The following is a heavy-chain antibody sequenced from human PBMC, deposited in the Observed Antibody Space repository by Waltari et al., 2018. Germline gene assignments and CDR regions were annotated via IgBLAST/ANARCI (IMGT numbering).Heavy chain of an antibody. CDR1: GFTFSSYD. J-gene: IGHJ3*02. Sequence: EVQLVESGGGLVQPGGSLRLSCAASGFTFSSYDMHWVRQATGKGLEWVSAIGTAGDTYYPGSVKGRFTISRENAKNSLYLQMNSLRAGDTAVYYCARARGYTDAFDIRGQGTMVTVSS. D-gene: IGHD6-13*01. CDR2: IGTAGDT. CDR3: ARARGYTDAFDI. V-gene: IGHV3-13*01.